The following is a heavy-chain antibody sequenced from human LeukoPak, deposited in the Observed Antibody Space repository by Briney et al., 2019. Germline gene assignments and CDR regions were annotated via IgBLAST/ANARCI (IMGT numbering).Heavy chain of an antibody. CDR1: GFTFSDYY. Sequence: PGGPLRLSCAGSGFTFSDYYMSWIRQAPGKGLEWVSYISSSGRTIYYADSVKGRFTISRDNAKNSLYLQMNSLRPEDTAVYYCARADCSSSSCYELDYWGQGTLVTVSS. V-gene: IGHV3-11*04. CDR3: ARADCSSSSCYELDY. CDR2: ISSSGRTI. J-gene: IGHJ4*02. D-gene: IGHD2-2*01.